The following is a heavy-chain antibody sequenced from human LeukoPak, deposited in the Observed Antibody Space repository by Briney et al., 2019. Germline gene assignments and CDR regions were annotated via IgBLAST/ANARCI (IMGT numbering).Heavy chain of an antibody. CDR3: ARFDSTSWLMYGMDV. D-gene: IGHD6-13*01. CDR1: GFTFYSYA. Sequence: GRSLRLSCAASGFTFYSYALHWVRQAPGKGLEWVAVISYVGGNKIYADSVKGRFTISRDNSKNAIYLQMNNLRAENTAVYWCARFDSTSWLMYGMDVWGQGTTVTVSS. V-gene: IGHV3-30-3*01. J-gene: IGHJ6*02. CDR2: ISYVGGNK.